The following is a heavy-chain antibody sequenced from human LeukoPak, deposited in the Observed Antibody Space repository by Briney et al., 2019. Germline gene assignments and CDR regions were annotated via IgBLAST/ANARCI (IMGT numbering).Heavy chain of an antibody. J-gene: IGHJ6*03. CDR3: ARDYDILTGYYYYYYMDV. CDR1: GFSVSDYS. Sequence: GGSLRLSCAASGFSVSDYSMHWVRQAPGKGLEWVSYIGSRTIYAESVKGRFTISRDNAKNSLYLQMNSLRAEDTAVYYCARDYDILTGYYYYYYMDVWGKGTTVTVSS. D-gene: IGHD3-9*01. V-gene: IGHV3-48*01. CDR2: IGSRTI.